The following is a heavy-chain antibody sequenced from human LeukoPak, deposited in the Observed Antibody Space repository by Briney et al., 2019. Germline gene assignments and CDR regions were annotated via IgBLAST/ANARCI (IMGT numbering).Heavy chain of an antibody. Sequence: KSGGSLRLSCAASGFTFSRYTMNWVRQAPGKGLEWVSSIRNSSSHIFYADSVKGRFIISRDNAQNSLFLQMNSLRPEDTAVYYCARVQSSIVMSPIPTFDYWGQGILVTASS. V-gene: IGHV3-21*01. J-gene: IGHJ4*02. CDR2: IRNSSSHI. CDR1: GFTFSRYT. D-gene: IGHD2-21*02. CDR3: ARVQSSIVMSPIPTFDY.